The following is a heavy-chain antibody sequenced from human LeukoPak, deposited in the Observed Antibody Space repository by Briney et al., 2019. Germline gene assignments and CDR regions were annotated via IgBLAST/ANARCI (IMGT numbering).Heavy chain of an antibody. D-gene: IGHD5-12*01. CDR1: RFNFNSYA. V-gene: IGHV3-23*01. J-gene: IGHJ4*02. Sequence: GGSLRFSCAASRFNFNSYAMSWVRQAPGKGLEWVSVIGGSNGITFYAGSVKGRFTISRDNSKDTLYLQMNSLRAEDTAVYYCARNENSGWGSFDYWGQGTLVTVSS. CDR2: IGGSNGIT. CDR3: ARNENSGWGSFDY.